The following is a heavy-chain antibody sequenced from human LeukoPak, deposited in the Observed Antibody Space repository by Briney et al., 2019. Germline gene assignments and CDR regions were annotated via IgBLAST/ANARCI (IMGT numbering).Heavy chain of an antibody. Sequence: GRSLRLSCAASGFTFSTYSMHWVRQAPGKGLEWVSSISTSSSYIYYADSVKGRFTISRDNAKNSLFLQMSGLRAEDTAVYYCAREERRVSSRIDFWGQGTLVTVSS. V-gene: IGHV3-21*01. CDR1: GFTFSTYS. CDR2: ISTSSSYI. D-gene: IGHD1-26*01. J-gene: IGHJ4*02. CDR3: AREERRVSSRIDF.